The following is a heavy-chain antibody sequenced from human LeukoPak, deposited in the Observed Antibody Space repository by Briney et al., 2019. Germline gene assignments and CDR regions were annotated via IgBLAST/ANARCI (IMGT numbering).Heavy chain of an antibody. V-gene: IGHV4-39*07. Sequence: SETLSLTCTVSGGSISSSSYYWGWIRQPPGKGLEWIGSIYYSGSTYYNPSLKSRVTISVDTSKNQFSLKLSSVTAADTAVYYCARSVRGGYSYGYVDYWGQGTLVTVSS. CDR3: ARSVRGGYSYGYVDY. J-gene: IGHJ4*02. CDR1: GGSISSSSYY. CDR2: IYYSGST. D-gene: IGHD5-18*01.